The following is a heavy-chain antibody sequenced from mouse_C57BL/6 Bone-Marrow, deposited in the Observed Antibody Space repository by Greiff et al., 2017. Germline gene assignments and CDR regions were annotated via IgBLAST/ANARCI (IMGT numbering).Heavy chain of an antibody. V-gene: IGHV4-1*01. D-gene: IGHD1-1*01. J-gene: IGHJ1*03. CDR3: ARYYGSSYVGWYFDV. Sequence: EVTLMESGGGLVQPGGSLKLSCAASGIDFSRYWMSWVRRAPGTGLEWIGEINPDSSTINYAPSLKDKFIISRDNAKNTLYLQMSKVRSEDTALYYGARYYGSSYVGWYFDVWGTGTTVTVSS. CDR1: GIDFSRYW. CDR2: INPDSSTI.